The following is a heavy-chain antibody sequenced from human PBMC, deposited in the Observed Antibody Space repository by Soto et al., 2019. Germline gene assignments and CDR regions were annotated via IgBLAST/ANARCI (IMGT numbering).Heavy chain of an antibody. J-gene: IGHJ4*02. CDR1: GGSFTSNNW. D-gene: IGHD1-7*01. CDR3: ASRDPGTSVDY. CDR2: IYRTGST. V-gene: IGHV4-4*02. Sequence: SETLSLTCAVSGGSFTSNNWWTWVRQPPGQGLEWIGEIYRTGSTNYNPSPKSRVTISLDKSANQSSLKVTSLTAADTAVYYCASRDPGTSVDYWGQGTLVTVSS.